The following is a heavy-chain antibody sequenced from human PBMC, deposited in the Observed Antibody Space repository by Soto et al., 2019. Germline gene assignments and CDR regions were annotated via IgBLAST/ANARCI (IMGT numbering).Heavy chain of an antibody. CDR3: ARDSIAAAGTVDY. V-gene: IGHV1-18*01. D-gene: IGHD6-13*01. CDR2: ISAYNGNT. Sequence: QVQLVQSGAEVKKPGASVKVSCKASGYTFITYGISWVRQAPGQGLEWMGWISAYNGNTNYAQKFQGRVTMTTDTXTSTAYMERRSLRSDDTAVYYCARDSIAAAGTVDYWGQGTLVTVSS. J-gene: IGHJ4*02. CDR1: GYTFITYG.